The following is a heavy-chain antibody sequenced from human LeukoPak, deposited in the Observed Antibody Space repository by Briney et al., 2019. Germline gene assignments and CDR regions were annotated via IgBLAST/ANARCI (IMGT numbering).Heavy chain of an antibody. D-gene: IGHD3-16*01. J-gene: IGHJ6*03. CDR1: GRSFSGYY. CDR3: ARDYGRPPRYYMDV. CDR2: INHSGST. V-gene: IGHV4-34*01. Sequence: PSETLTLTCAVYGRSFSGYYWSWLRQPPGKGLEWLGEINHSGSTNYNPSLKSRVTISVDTSKNQFSLKLSSVPAADTAVYYCARDYGRPPRYYMDVWGKGTTVTVSS.